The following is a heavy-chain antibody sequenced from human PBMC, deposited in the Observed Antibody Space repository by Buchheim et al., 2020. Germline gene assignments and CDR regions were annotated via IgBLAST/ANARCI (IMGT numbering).Heavy chain of an antibody. J-gene: IGHJ4*02. Sequence: QVQLVESGGGVVQPGRSLRLSCAASGFTFSSYAMHWVRQAPGKGLEWVAVISYDGSNKYYADSVKGRFTISRDNSKNTLSLQMNSLRAEDTAVYYCARAGITMIVVGDYFDYWGQGTL. D-gene: IGHD3-22*01. CDR3: ARAGITMIVVGDYFDY. CDR2: ISYDGSNK. CDR1: GFTFSSYA. V-gene: IGHV3-30*04.